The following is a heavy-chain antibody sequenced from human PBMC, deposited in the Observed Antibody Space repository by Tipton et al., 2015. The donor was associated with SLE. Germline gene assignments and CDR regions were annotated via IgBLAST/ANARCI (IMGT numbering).Heavy chain of an antibody. V-gene: IGHV4-61*05. CDR1: GGSISSSSYY. CDR3: ARQVEMATITDAFDI. D-gene: IGHD5-24*01. Sequence: TLSLTCTVSGGSISSSSYYWSWIRQPPGKGLEWIGYIYYSGSTNYNPSLKSRVTISVDTSKNQFSLKLSSVTAADTAVYYCARQVEMATITDAFDIWGQGTMVTVSS. J-gene: IGHJ3*02. CDR2: IYYSGST.